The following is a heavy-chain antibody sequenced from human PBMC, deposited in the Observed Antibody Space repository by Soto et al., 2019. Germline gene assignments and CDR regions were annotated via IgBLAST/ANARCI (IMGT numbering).Heavy chain of an antibody. CDR3: VRLIGNSWLDF. Sequence: SQTLSLTCAISGDSVSSSSVTWNWIRQSPSRGLEWLGRTYYRSKWYNDYAESVKSRITINPDTSKNKFSLHLNSVTHEDTAVYYCVRLIGNSWLDFWGQGTLVTVSS. V-gene: IGHV6-1*01. CDR1: GDSVSSSSVT. CDR2: TYYRSKWYN. D-gene: IGHD1-26*01. J-gene: IGHJ5*01.